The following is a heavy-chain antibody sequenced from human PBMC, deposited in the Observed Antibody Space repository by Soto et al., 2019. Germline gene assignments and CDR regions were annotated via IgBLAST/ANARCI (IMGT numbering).Heavy chain of an antibody. Sequence: EVQLLESGGGLVQPGGSLRLSCAASGFTFSSYAMSLVRQAPGKGLEWVSASSGSGGSTYYADSVKGRFTISRDNSKNTLYLHMNSLRAEDTAVYYCAKSSSGWYHPFDYWGQGTLVIVSS. V-gene: IGHV3-23*01. J-gene: IGHJ4*02. CDR2: SSGSGGST. CDR3: AKSSSGWYHPFDY. D-gene: IGHD6-19*01. CDR1: GFTFSSYA.